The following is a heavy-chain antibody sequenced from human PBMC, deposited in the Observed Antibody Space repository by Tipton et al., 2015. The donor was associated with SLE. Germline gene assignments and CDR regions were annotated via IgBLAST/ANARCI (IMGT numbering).Heavy chain of an antibody. D-gene: IGHD6-13*01. CDR1: GGSISSSDW. Sequence: GSLRLSCSVSGGSISSSDWWSWVRQPPGKGLEWIGEFHHSGSTNYNPSLKSRVTISVDKSKNQFSLKLSSVTAADTAVYYCARDGGILGAGRFDYWGQGTLVTVSS. CDR3: ARDGGILGAGRFDY. J-gene: IGHJ4*02. CDR2: FHHSGST. V-gene: IGHV4-4*02.